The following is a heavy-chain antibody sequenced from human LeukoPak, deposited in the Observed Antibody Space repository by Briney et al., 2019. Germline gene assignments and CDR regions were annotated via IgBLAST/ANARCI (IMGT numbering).Heavy chain of an antibody. CDR1: GFILSSYW. D-gene: IGHD3-16*01. CDR2: INLDGSVQ. V-gene: IGHV3-7*01. J-gene: IGHJ4*02. CDR3: AREGGVADY. Sequence: GGSLRLSCATSGFILSSYWMTWVRQAPGQGLEWVANINLDGSVQWYADSVKGRFTISRDNAKNSVYLQMSSLRAEDTAVYYCAREGGVADYWGQGTLVTVSS.